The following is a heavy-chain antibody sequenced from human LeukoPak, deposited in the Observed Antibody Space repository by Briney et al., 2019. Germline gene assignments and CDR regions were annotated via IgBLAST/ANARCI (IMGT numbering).Heavy chain of an antibody. D-gene: IGHD2-2*01. CDR2: IYPGDSGP. V-gene: IGHV5-51*01. Sequence: PGESLKISCKVSGYSFTSYCIGWVRQMPGKGLEWMGIIYPGDSGPTYSPSFQGQVTISADKSISTAYLQWSSLKASDTAMYYCARVPAANYYYYYMDVWGKGTTVTVSS. J-gene: IGHJ6*03. CDR3: ARVPAANYYYYYMDV. CDR1: GYSFTSYC.